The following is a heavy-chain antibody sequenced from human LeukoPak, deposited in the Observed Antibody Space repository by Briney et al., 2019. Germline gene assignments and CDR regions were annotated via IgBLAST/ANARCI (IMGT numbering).Heavy chain of an antibody. Sequence: SETLSLTCTVSGYSISSGYYWGWIRQPPGKGLEWIGSIYHSGSTYYNLSLKSRVTISVDMSKNQFSLKLSSVTAADTAVYYCALEEGRYCSGGSCQSFDYWGQGTLVTVSS. CDR2: IYHSGST. D-gene: IGHD2-15*01. J-gene: IGHJ4*02. CDR1: GYSISSGYY. CDR3: ALEEGRYCSGGSCQSFDY. V-gene: IGHV4-38-2*02.